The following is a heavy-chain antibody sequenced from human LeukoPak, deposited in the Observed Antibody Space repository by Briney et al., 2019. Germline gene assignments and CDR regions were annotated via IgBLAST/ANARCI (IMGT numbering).Heavy chain of an antibody. CDR2: IYYTGST. D-gene: IGHD3-16*01. Sequence: SETLSLTCTVSGGSISGSSYYWGWFRQPPGKGLEWIGSIYYTGSTNYNPSLKSRVTISVDTSKNQFSLKLSSVTAADTAVYYCARSGKSAYILDYWGQGTLVTVSS. V-gene: IGHV4-39*07. CDR3: ARSGKSAYILDY. CDR1: GGSISGSSYY. J-gene: IGHJ4*02.